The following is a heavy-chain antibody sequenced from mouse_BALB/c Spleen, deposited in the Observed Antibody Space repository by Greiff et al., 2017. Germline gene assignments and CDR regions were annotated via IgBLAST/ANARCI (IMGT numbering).Heavy chain of an antibody. J-gene: IGHJ2*01. D-gene: IGHD1-1*01. V-gene: IGHV1-69*02. Sequence: VQLQQPGAELVKPGASVKLSCKASGYTFTSYWMHWVKQRPGQGLEWIGEIDPSDSYTNYNQKFKGKATLTVDKSSSTAYMQLSSLTSEDSAVYYCARWRTTVVADYWGQGTTLTVSS. CDR3: ARWRTTVVADY. CDR2: IDPSDSYT. CDR1: GYTFTSYW.